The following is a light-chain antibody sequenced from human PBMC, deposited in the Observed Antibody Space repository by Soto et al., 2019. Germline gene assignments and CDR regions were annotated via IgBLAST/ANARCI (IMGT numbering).Light chain of an antibody. J-gene: IGLJ2*01. Sequence: QSVLTQPASVSGSPGQSITISCTGTSSDVGSYNLVSWYQHHPGKAPKFIIYEDNKRPSGVSNRFSGSKSGNTASLTISGLQAEDEAEYYCCAFVRSTALLFGGGTKLTVL. CDR1: SSDVGSYNL. CDR2: EDN. V-gene: IGLV2-23*01. CDR3: CAFVRSTALL.